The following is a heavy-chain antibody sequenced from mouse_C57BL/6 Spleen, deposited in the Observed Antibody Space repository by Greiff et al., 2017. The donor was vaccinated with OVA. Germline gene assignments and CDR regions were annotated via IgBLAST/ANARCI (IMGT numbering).Heavy chain of an antibody. CDR1: GYTFTSYW. CDR2: IYPGSGST. Sequence: QVQLQQPGAELVKPGASVKMSCKASGYTFTSYWITWVKQRPGQGLEWIGDIYPGSGSTNYNEKFKSKATLTVDTSSSTAYMQLSSLTSEDSAVYYCARWSSGYDYYAMDYWGQGTSVTVSS. V-gene: IGHV1-55*01. J-gene: IGHJ4*01. D-gene: IGHD3-2*02. CDR3: ARWSSGYDYYAMDY.